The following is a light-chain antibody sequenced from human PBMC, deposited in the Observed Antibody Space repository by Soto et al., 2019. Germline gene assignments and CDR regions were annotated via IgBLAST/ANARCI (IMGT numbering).Light chain of an antibody. CDR2: EVY. CDR1: FNDVGGYNY. CDR3: SSYVGNNNLV. J-gene: IGLJ3*02. V-gene: IGLV2-8*01. Sequence: QAVVTQPPSASGSPGQSVTISCTGTFNDVGGYNYVSWYQQHPGKAPKVIIYEVYKRPSGVPDRFSGSKSGKTASLTVSGLQADDEADYYCSSYVGNNNLVFGGGTKVTVL.